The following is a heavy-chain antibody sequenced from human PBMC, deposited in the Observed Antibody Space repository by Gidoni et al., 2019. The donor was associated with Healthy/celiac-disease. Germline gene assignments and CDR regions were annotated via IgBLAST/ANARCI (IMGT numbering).Heavy chain of an antibody. J-gene: IGHJ3*02. V-gene: IGHV3-21*01. CDR2: ISSSSSYI. D-gene: IGHD2-2*01. Sequence: EVQLVESGGGLVTPGGSLRLSCAASGFTFSSYSMNWVRQAPGKGLEWVSSISSSSSYIYYADSVKGRFTISRDNAKNSLYLQMNSLRAEDTAVYYCARDGCSSTSCYGNDAFDIWGQGTMVTVSS. CDR3: ARDGCSSTSCYGNDAFDI. CDR1: GFTFSSYS.